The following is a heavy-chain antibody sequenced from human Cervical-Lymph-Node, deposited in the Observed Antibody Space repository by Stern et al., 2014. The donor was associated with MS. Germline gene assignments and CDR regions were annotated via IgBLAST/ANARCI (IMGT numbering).Heavy chain of an antibody. CDR2: INTKSGGT. D-gene: IGHD3-3*01. CDR1: GYTFTGYS. J-gene: IGHJ6*02. V-gene: IGHV1-2*06. Sequence: VQLVESGAEVKKPGASVKVSCKASGYTFTGYSIHWVRQAPGQGLEWMGRINTKSGGTNYAQEFQGRGTMTRDTAISTAYMELSSLKSDDTAVYYCARDYTIFGVVSYYGMDVGGQGTTVTVSS. CDR3: ARDYTIFGVVSYYGMDV.